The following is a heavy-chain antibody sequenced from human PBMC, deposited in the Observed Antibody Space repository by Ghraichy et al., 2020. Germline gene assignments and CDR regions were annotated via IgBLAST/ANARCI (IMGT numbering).Heavy chain of an antibody. CDR1: VFTSSSYW. V-gene: IGHV3-7*01. CDR3: ARYYESSGYQDAFDI. J-gene: IGHJ3*02. CDR2: IKPDGSEK. Sequence: GGSLRLSCAASVFTSSSYWMSWVRQAPGKGLEWVANIKPDGSEKYYVDSVKGRFTISRDNAKNSLYLQMNSLRVEDTAVYYCARYYESSGYQDAFDIWGQGTMVTVSS. D-gene: IGHD3-22*01.